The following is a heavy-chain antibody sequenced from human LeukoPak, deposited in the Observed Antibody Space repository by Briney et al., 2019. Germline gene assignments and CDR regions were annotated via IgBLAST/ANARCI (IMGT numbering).Heavy chain of an antibody. CDR1: GFPFSYYW. CDR3: ARDRRPSIYGGLDS. D-gene: IGHD2-21*01. CDR2: IKQDGSAE. V-gene: IGHV3-7*01. J-gene: IGHJ4*02. Sequence: GGYLRLSCAASGFPFSYYWMRWVRQPPGMGLEWVANIKQDGSAEYYVGPVKGRFTISRDNAKNSLYLQMNSLTDDDTAVYYCARDRRPSIYGGLDSRGQGSLVTVSS.